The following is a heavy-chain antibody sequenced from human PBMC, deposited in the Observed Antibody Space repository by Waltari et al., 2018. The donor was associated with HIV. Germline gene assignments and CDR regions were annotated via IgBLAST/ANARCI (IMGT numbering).Heavy chain of an antibody. Sequence: EVQLVESGGGLVQPGGSLRLSCAASGFTFSSYWMHWVRQAPGKGLVWVARINSGGSSTSYADSVKGRFTISRDNAKNTLYLLMNSLRAEDTALYYCARAVAWCGGYSAFDIWGQGTMVTVSS. V-gene: IGHV3-74*01. CDR3: ARAVAWCGGYSAFDI. CDR1: GFTFSSYW. CDR2: INSGGSST. J-gene: IGHJ3*02. D-gene: IGHD2-21*01.